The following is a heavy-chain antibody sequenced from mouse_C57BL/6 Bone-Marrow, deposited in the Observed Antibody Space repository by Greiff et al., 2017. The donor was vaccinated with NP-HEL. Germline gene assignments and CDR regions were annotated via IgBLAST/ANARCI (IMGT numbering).Heavy chain of an antibody. CDR2: IYPRSGNT. D-gene: IGHD3-3*01. CDR3: ARPSGTGFAY. Sequence: VKLVESGAELARPGASVKLSCKASGYTFTSYGISWVKQRTGQGLEWIGEIYPRSGNTYYNEKFKGKATLTADKSSSTAYMELRSLTSEDSAVYFCARPSGTGFAYWGQGTLVTVSA. V-gene: IGHV1-81*01. CDR1: GYTFTSYG. J-gene: IGHJ3*01.